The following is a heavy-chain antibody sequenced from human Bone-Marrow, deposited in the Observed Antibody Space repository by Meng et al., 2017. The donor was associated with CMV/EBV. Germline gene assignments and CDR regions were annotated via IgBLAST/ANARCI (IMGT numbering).Heavy chain of an antibody. D-gene: IGHD2/OR15-2a*01. CDR1: GVFTSNTAYY. CDR2: IYYNGNT. V-gene: IGHV4-30-4*08. Sequence: SGVFTSNTAYYWSWFRQPPGKGLQWIGYIYYNGNTYYNASLKSRVTVSLDTSKNQFSLKLNSVTVADTAVYYCARVSGPYYYSMDVWGLGTTVTVSS. CDR3: ARVSGPYYYSMDV. J-gene: IGHJ6*02.